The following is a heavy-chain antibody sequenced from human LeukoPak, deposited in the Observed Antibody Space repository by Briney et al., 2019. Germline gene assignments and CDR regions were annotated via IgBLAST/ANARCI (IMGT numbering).Heavy chain of an antibody. D-gene: IGHD3-10*01. CDR2: ISSSNSTI. V-gene: IGHV3-48*04. J-gene: IGHJ6*02. CDR3: ARVMRYYGSGSYYYYGMDV. Sequence: GGSLRLSCAASGFTFSSYSMNWVRQAPGKGLEWVAYISSSNSTIYYAPSVKGRFTITRDNATNSLYLHMNSLRAEDTAVYYCARVMRYYGSGSYYYYGMDVWGQGTTVTVSS. CDR1: GFTFSSYS.